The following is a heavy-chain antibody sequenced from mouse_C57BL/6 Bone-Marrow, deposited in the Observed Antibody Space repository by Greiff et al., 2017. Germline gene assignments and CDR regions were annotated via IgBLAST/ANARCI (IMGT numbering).Heavy chain of an antibody. V-gene: IGHV1-64*01. CDR3: AGKTTVGDY. CDR1: GYTFTSYW. J-gene: IGHJ2*01. D-gene: IGHD1-1*01. Sequence: QVQLQQPGAELVKPGASVKLSCKASGYTFTSYWMHWVKQRPGQGLEWIGMIHPNSGSTNYNEKFKSKATLTVDKSSSTAYMQLSRLTSGDAAVYYCAGKTTVGDYWGQGTTLTVSS. CDR2: IHPNSGST.